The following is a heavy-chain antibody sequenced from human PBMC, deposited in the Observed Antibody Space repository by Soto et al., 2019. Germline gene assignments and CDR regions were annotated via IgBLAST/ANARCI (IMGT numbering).Heavy chain of an antibody. CDR3: ARDVRGGYSYGTGGEYFDL. Sequence: GGSLRLSCAASGFTFSSYWMSWVRQAPGKGLEWVANIKQDGSEKYYVDSVKGRFTISRDNAKNSLYLQMNSLRAEDTAVYYCARDVRGGYSYGTGGEYFDLWGRGTLVTVSS. J-gene: IGHJ2*01. CDR1: GFTFSSYW. V-gene: IGHV3-7*03. D-gene: IGHD5-18*01. CDR2: IKQDGSEK.